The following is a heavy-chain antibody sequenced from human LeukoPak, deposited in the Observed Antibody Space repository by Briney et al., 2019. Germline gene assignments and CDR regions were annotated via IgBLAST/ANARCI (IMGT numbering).Heavy chain of an antibody. CDR1: GFTFSSYS. V-gene: IGHV3-48*01. D-gene: IGHD3/OR15-3a*01. Sequence: GGSLRLSCAASGFTFSSYSMNWVRQAPGKGLEWVSYISSSSSTIYYADSVKGRFTISRDNAKNSLYLQMNSLRAEDTAVYYCARAGLVGHYYYMDVWGKGTTVTVSS. CDR2: ISSSSSTI. J-gene: IGHJ6*03. CDR3: ARAGLVGHYYYMDV.